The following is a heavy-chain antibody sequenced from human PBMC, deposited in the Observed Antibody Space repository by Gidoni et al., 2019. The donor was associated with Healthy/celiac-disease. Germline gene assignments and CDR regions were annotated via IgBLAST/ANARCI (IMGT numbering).Heavy chain of an antibody. CDR2: ISYDGSNK. CDR3: ARDWQLWTIDY. D-gene: IGHD5-18*01. CDR1: GFTFSSYA. Sequence: QVQLVESGGGVVQPGRSLRLSCAASGFTFSSYAMHWVRQAPGKGLEWVAVISYDGSNKYYADSVKGRFTISRDNSKNTLYLQMNSLRAEDTAVYYCARDWQLWTIDYWGQGTLVTVSS. J-gene: IGHJ4*02. V-gene: IGHV3-30-3*01.